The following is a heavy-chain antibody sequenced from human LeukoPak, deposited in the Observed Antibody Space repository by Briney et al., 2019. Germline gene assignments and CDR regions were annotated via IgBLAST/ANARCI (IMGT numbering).Heavy chain of an antibody. CDR2: IYYSGST. Sequence: SETLSLTCTVSGGSISSSSYYWGWIRQPPGKGLEWIGSIYYSGSTYYNPSLKSRVTISVDTSKNQFSLKLSSVTAADTAVYYCARLQTRRIYCSSTSCSDYWGQGTLVTVSS. D-gene: IGHD2-2*01. CDR1: GGSISSSSYY. J-gene: IGHJ4*02. CDR3: ARLQTRRIYCSSTSCSDY. V-gene: IGHV4-39*07.